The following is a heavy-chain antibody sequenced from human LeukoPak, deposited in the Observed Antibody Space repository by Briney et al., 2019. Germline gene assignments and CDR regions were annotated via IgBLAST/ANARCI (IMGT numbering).Heavy chain of an antibody. CDR2: IYYSGST. V-gene: IGHV4-59*01. Sequence: PSETLSLTCAVSGYSISSYYWSWIRQPPGKGLEWIGYIYYSGSTNYNPSLKSRVTISVDTSKNQFSLKLSSVTAADTAVYYCARVGVPTGWFDPWGQGTLVTVSS. J-gene: IGHJ5*02. CDR3: ARVGVPTGWFDP. D-gene: IGHD3-16*01. CDR1: GYSISSYY.